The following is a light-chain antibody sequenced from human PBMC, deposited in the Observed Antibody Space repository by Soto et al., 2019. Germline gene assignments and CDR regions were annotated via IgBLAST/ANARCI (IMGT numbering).Light chain of an antibody. CDR1: SSDGGGNNY. Sequence: QSVLTQPASVSGSPGQSITISCTGASSDGGGNNYVSWYQQYPGKAPKLMVCAVSNRPSGVSNRFSGSKSGNTASLTISGLQAEDEADYYCSSFTGTSYVFGTGTKVTVL. J-gene: IGLJ1*01. V-gene: IGLV2-14*01. CDR3: SSFTGTSYV. CDR2: AVS.